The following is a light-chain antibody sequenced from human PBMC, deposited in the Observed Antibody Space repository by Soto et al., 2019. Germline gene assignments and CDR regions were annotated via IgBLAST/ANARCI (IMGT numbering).Light chain of an antibody. Sequence: ELVLTQSPGTLSLSPGERATLSCRASQSVRSSHLGWYQQKPCQAPRLLIYSASSRATGVPDRFSGSRSGTDFTLTISRLEPEDFALYYCHHYDSAGTFGQGTTLEI. CDR1: QSVRSSH. CDR2: SAS. CDR3: HHYDSAGT. V-gene: IGKV3-20*01. J-gene: IGKJ2*01.